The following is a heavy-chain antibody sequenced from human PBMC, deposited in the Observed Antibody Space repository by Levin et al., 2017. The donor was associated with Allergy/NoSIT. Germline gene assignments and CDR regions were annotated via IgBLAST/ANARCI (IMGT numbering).Heavy chain of an antibody. CDR3: GRDRRDLPRWLDP. Sequence: GESLKISCKASGYTFTSFGISWVRQAPGQGPEWMGWISPYDGNTNYAQKFQGRVTMTTDTSTSTAYMELRSLRSDDTAVYYCGRDRRDLPRWLDPWGQGALVTVSS. CDR2: ISPYDGNT. CDR1: GYTFTSFG. J-gene: IGHJ5*02. V-gene: IGHV1-18*01.